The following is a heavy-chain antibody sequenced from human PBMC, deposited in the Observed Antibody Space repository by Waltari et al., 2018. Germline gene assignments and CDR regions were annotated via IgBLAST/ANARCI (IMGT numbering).Heavy chain of an antibody. D-gene: IGHD4-17*01. Sequence: EVQLVESGGGLVQPGGSLRLSCAASGFTFSSYWMSWVRQAPGKGLEWVANIKQDGSEKYYVDSVKGRFTISRDNAKNSLYLQRNSLRAEDTAVYYCAREGATVTTYYYYYMDVWGKGTTVTVSS. J-gene: IGHJ6*03. CDR1: GFTFSSYW. CDR3: AREGATVTTYYYYYMDV. V-gene: IGHV3-7*01. CDR2: IKQDGSEK.